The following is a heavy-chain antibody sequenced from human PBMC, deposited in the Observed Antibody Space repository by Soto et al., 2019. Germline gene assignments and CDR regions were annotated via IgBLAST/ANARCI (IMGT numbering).Heavy chain of an antibody. Sequence: QVQLVQSGAEVKKPGYSVKVSCKASGGTFSSYAISWVRQATGQGLEWMVGIIPIFGTSYYAQKFQGRVTITADEPTGTAQMELGSLRSEDTAGYYCPRDAPRYNWSDVGGYWGQGTLVTVSS. D-gene: IGHD1-20*01. CDR2: IIPIFGTS. J-gene: IGHJ4*02. CDR3: PRDAPRYNWSDVGGY. CDR1: GGTFSSYA. V-gene: IGHV1-69*12.